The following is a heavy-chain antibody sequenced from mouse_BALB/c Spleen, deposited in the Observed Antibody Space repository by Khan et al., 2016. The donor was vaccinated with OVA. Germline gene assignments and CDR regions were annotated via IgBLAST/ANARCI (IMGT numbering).Heavy chain of an antibody. CDR2: INPTTIYS. J-gene: IGHJ3*01. CDR3: ASYYRYPAWFAY. Sequence: QVQLQQSGAELARPGASVQMSCRTSGFTFSNYTIHWVKQRPGQGLEWIGYINPTTIYSYYNHKYKEKATLTADQSSYTAYMQLSSLTSEDSAVYYCASYYRYPAWFAYWGQGTLVTVAA. D-gene: IGHD2-14*01. V-gene: IGHV1-4*01. CDR1: GFTFSNYT.